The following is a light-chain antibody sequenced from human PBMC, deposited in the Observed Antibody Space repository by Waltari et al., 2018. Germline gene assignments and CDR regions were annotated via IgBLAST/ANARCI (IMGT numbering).Light chain of an antibody. CDR1: ACPNQS. Sequence: SYELTQPPSVSVSPGPTARITCFGYACPNQSVFWYQQRPGQAPVLIIFKDTKRPSGIPERFSGSASGTTVTLTISGVQAEDEADYYCQSADSSGTSRVFGGGTKLTVL. CDR2: KDT. J-gene: IGLJ3*02. CDR3: QSADSSGTSRV. V-gene: IGLV3-25*03.